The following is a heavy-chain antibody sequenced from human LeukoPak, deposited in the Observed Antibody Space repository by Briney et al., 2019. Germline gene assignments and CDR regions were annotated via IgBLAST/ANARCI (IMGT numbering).Heavy chain of an antibody. Sequence: ASVKVSCKASGYTFTSYYIHWVRQAPGQGLEWLAWINPKSGATNYTQKFQGRVTLTRDTSIKTAYLEVTSLRSDDTAVYFCARDWVAPNADAPGHYTHLDYWGQGTLVTVSS. D-gene: IGHD3/OR15-3a*01. CDR2: INPKSGAT. CDR3: ARDWVAPNADAPGHYTHLDY. CDR1: GYTFTSYY. V-gene: IGHV1-2*02. J-gene: IGHJ4*02.